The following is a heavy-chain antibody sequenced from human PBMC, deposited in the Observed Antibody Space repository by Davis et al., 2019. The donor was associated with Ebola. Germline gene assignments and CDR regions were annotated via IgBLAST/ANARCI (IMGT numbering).Heavy chain of an antibody. D-gene: IGHD2-2*01. V-gene: IGHV1-8*01. CDR1: GYTLTSYG. CDR3: ARAVRYPVVVTRSSRKYYFDY. J-gene: IGHJ4*02. CDR2: MNPNSGNT. Sequence: AASVKVSCKASGYTLTSYGINWVRQATGQGLEWMGWMNPNSGNTGYAQNFQGRVTMTRNTSISTAYMDLSSLRSEDTAVYYCARAVRYPVVVTRSSRKYYFDYWGQGTRVTVSS.